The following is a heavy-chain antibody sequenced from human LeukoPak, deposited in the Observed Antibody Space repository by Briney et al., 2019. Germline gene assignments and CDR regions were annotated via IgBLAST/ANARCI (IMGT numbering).Heavy chain of an antibody. J-gene: IGHJ5*02. CDR1: EFTFSNYA. CDR2: ISYDGSKK. D-gene: IGHD5-12*01. Sequence: GGSLRLSCAASEFTFSNYALHWIRQAPGKGLEWVAGISYDGSKKYSAGSVEGRFTISRDNAKNTLYLQMNSLRAEDTAVYYCAPQQTYSPYNWFDPWGQGTLVTVSS. CDR3: APQQTYSPYNWFDP. V-gene: IGHV3-30*04.